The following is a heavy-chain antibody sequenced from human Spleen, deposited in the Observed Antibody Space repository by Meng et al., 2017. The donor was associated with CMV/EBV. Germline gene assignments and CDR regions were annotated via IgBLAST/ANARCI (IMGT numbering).Heavy chain of an antibody. CDR1: GGTLSPYT. V-gene: IGHV1-69*04. CDR3: ATDLYDS. Sequence: SVKVSCKGSGGTLSPYTFAWVRQAPGQGLEWMGRIIPILNVTNYAQQFQGRVAITADKSTGTAYMELSSLRSDDTTVYYCATDLYDSRGQGTLVTVSS. J-gene: IGHJ5*01. CDR2: IIPILNVT.